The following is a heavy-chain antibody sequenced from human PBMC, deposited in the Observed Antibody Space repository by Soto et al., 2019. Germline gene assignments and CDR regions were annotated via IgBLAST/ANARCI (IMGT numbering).Heavy chain of an antibody. D-gene: IGHD3-16*01. J-gene: IGHJ4*02. Sequence: QVQLVQSGAEMKKPGASVKVSCQASGYTFTRYGFSWVRQAPGQRLEWLGWISAYNGNTYYAQKFQGRVTLTTDTSTSTAFMELRGLRSDDTAVYYCAREPPRGITGAYSRASGFDYWGQGTLVTVSS. CDR1: GYTFTRYG. CDR3: AREPPRGITGAYSRASGFDY. CDR2: ISAYNGNT. V-gene: IGHV1-18*04.